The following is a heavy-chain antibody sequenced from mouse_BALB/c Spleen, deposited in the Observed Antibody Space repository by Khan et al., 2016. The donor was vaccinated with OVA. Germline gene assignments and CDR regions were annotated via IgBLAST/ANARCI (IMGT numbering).Heavy chain of an antibody. V-gene: IGHV3-2*02. CDR2: ISYSGIT. J-gene: IGHJ4*01. Sequence: EVQLQESGPGLVKPSQSLSLTCTVTGYSITSDYACNWIRQFPGNKLEWMGYISYSGITSYNPSLKSRISITRDTSKNQFFLQLNSVTTEDIATYYCAKRYAMDYWGQGTSVTVSS. CDR1: GYSITSDYA. CDR3: AKRYAMDY.